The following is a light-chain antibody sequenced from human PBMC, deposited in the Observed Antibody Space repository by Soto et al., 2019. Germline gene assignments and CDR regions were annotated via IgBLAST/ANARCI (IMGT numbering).Light chain of an antibody. V-gene: IGLV1-47*01. CDR1: SSDVGTYNL. CDR2: RNN. Sequence: QSALTQPASVSGSPGQSITISCTGTSSDVGTYNLVSWYQQLPGTAPKLLIYRNNQRPSGVPDRFSGSKSGTSASLAISGLRSEDEADYYCAAWDDSLSGYVFGTGTKLTVL. CDR3: AAWDDSLSGYV. J-gene: IGLJ1*01.